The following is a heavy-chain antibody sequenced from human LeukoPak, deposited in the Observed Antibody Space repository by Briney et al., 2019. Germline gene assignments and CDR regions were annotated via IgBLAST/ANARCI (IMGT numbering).Heavy chain of an antibody. Sequence: GGSLRLSCAASGFTFSSYTMKWVRQAPGKGLEWVSSVSTGSNYIYYADSVKGRFTISRDNAKNSLYLQMNSLRAEDTAVYYCARDGVAAAGTGLDAFDIWGQGTMVTVSS. V-gene: IGHV3-21*01. CDR3: ARDGVAAAGTGLDAFDI. CDR1: GFTFSSYT. D-gene: IGHD6-13*01. CDR2: VSTGSNYI. J-gene: IGHJ3*02.